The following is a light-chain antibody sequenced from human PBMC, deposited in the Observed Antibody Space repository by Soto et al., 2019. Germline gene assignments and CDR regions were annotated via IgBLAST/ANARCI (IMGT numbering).Light chain of an antibody. V-gene: IGKV3-15*01. Sequence: EIVMTQSPATLSVSPGGRATLSCRASQSISDTLAWYQQKPGQAPRLLIYGASTRATGFPARFSGSGSGADFTLTISSLQSEDFAVYYCQQYGSSFMYTFGQGTKLEIK. CDR1: QSISDT. J-gene: IGKJ2*01. CDR2: GAS. CDR3: QQYGSSFMYT.